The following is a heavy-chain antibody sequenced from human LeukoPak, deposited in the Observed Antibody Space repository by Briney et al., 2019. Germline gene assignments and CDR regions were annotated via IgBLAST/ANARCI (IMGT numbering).Heavy chain of an antibody. CDR1: GGSISSSSYY. V-gene: IGHV4-39*01. Sequence: PSETLSLTCTVSGGSISSSSYYWGWIRQPPGKGLEWIGTIYYSGSTYYNPSLKSRVTISVDTSKNQFSLKLSSVTAADTAVYYCARRFSGVYGMDVWGQGTTVTVSS. J-gene: IGHJ6*02. CDR2: IYYSGST. CDR3: ARRFSGVYGMDV.